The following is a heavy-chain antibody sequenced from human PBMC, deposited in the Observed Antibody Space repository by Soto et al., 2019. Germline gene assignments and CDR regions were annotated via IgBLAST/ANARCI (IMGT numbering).Heavy chain of an antibody. J-gene: IGHJ6*03. V-gene: IGHV3-66*01. CDR3: ARDVNLWSGLHYYYMDV. CDR1: GFTVSSNY. D-gene: IGHD3-3*01. CDR2: IYSGGST. Sequence: QPGGSLRLSCAASGFTVSSNYMSWVRQAPGKGLEWVSVIYSGGSTYYADSVKGRFTISRDNSKNTLYLQMNSLRAEDTAVYYCARDVNLWSGLHYYYMDVWGKGTTVTVSS.